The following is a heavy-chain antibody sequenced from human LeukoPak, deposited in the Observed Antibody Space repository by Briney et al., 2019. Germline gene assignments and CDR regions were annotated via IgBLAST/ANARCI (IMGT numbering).Heavy chain of an antibody. CDR1: GGSISSYY. D-gene: IGHD2-15*01. CDR3: ARGYCSGGSCYSYYYYNYMDV. J-gene: IGHJ6*03. CDR2: TYYSGNT. V-gene: IGHV4-59*12. Sequence: SETLSLTCTVSGGSISSYYWSWIRQPPGKGLEWIGYTYYSGNTNYNPSLKSRVTISVDTSKNQFSLKLSSVTAADTAVYYCARGYCSGGSCYSYYYYNYMDVWGKGTTVTVSS.